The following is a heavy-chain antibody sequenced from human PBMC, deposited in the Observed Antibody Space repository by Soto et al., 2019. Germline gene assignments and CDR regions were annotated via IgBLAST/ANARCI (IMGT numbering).Heavy chain of an antibody. J-gene: IGHJ4*02. CDR1: GGSIRDYF. CDR2: IYYSGRT. Sequence: QVQLQESGPGLVKPSETLSLTCTVSGGSIRDYFWTWIRQPPGKVLEWIGYIYYSGRTNYNTSLKSRVSISVATSKNHFSLQLRSVTAADTAVYYGARVGGDDFGDSGGFDYWGQGTLVTVSS. V-gene: IGHV4-59*01. CDR3: ARVGGDDFGDSGGFDY. D-gene: IGHD4-17*01.